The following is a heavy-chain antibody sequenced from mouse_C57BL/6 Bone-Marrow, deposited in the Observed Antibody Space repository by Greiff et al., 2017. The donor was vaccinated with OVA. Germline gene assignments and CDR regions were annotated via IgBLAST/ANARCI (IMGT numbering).Heavy chain of an antibody. Sequence: VQLQQSGAELVRPGTSVKVSCKASGYAFTNYLIEWVKQRPGQGLEWIGVINPGSGGTNYNEKFKGKATLTADKSSSTAYMQLSSLTSEDSAVYFCAHYGSSSWFAYWGQGTLVTVSA. CDR3: AHYGSSSWFAY. CDR2: INPGSGGT. CDR1: GYAFTNYL. V-gene: IGHV1-54*01. J-gene: IGHJ3*01. D-gene: IGHD1-1*01.